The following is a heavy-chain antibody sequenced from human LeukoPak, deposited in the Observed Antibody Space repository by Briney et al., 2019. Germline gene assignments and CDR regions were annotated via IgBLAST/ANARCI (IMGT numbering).Heavy chain of an antibody. Sequence: PGGSLRLSCAASGFTFDDYGMSWVRQAPGKGLEWVSGINWNGGSTGYADSVKGRFTISRDNAKNSLYLQMNNLRAEDTALYYCARGSYYYDSSGYYYDYWGQGTLVTVSS. CDR3: ARGSYYYDSSGYYYDY. CDR2: INWNGGST. V-gene: IGHV3-20*04. D-gene: IGHD3-22*01. CDR1: GFTFDDYG. J-gene: IGHJ4*02.